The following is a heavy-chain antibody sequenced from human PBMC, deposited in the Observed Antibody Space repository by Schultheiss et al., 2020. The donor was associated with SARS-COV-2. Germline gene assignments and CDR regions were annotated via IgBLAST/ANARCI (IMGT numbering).Heavy chain of an antibody. J-gene: IGHJ4*02. CDR1: GFTFSSYA. CDR3: AKDVGADY. V-gene: IGHV3-43*02. CDR2: ISWNSGST. D-gene: IGHD3-10*01. Sequence: GGSLRLSCAASGFTFSSYAMSWVRQAPGKGLEWVSGISWNSGSTYYADSVKGRFTISRDNSKNSLYLQMNSLRTEDTALYYCAKDVGADYWGQGTLVTVSS.